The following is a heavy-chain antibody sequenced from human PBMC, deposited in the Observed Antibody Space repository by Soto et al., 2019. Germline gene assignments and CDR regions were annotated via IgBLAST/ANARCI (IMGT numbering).Heavy chain of an antibody. V-gene: IGHV3-23*01. CDR2: SSGSGGST. D-gene: IGHD4-17*01. J-gene: IGHJ6*02. CDR3: AKEMGYGDYWSGMDV. Sequence: EVQLLESGGGLVQPGGSLRLSCAASGFTFSSYAMSWVRQAPGKGLEWVSASSGSGGSTYYADSVKGRFSISRDNSKNTLYLQMNSLIAEDTAVYYCAKEMGYGDYWSGMDVWGQGTTVTVSS. CDR1: GFTFSSYA.